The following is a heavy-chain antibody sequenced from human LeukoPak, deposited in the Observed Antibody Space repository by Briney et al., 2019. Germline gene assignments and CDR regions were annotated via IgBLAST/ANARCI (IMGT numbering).Heavy chain of an antibody. Sequence: ASVQVSCQASGYTFTSYGISWVRQAPGQGLEWMGWISAYNGNTNYAQKLQGRVTMTTDTSTSTAYMELRSLRSDDTAVYYCARVGRYYDFWSGYFPTHWFDPWGQGTLVTVSS. CDR2: ISAYNGNT. CDR1: GYTFTSYG. D-gene: IGHD3-3*01. J-gene: IGHJ5*02. V-gene: IGHV1-18*01. CDR3: ARVGRYYDFWSGYFPTHWFDP.